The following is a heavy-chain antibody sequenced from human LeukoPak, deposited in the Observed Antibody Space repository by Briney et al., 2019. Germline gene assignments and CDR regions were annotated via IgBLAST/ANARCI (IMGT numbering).Heavy chain of an antibody. V-gene: IGHV4-39*01. D-gene: IGHD4-23*01. Sequence: SETLSLTCTVSGGSISSSSYYWGWIRQPPGKGLEWIGIIYYSGSTYYNPSLKSRVTISVDTSKNQFSLKLSSVTAADTAVYYCARLLYAGVTDDGMDVWGQGTTVTVSS. CDR2: IYYSGST. CDR3: ARLLYAGVTDDGMDV. CDR1: GGSISSSSYY. J-gene: IGHJ6*02.